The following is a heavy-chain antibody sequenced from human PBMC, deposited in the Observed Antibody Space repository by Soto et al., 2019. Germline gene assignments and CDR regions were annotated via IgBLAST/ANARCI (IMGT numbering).Heavy chain of an antibody. CDR1: GFTFSSYS. CDR3: ARDSIPYYYDSSGYYPPLDY. V-gene: IGHV3-21*01. J-gene: IGHJ4*02. CDR2: ISSSSSYI. Sequence: GSLRLSCAASGFTFSSYSMNWVRQAPGKGLEWVSSISSSSSYIYYADSVKGRFTISRDNAKNSLYLQMNSLRAEDTAVYYCARDSIPYYYDSSGYYPPLDYWGQGTLVTVSS. D-gene: IGHD3-22*01.